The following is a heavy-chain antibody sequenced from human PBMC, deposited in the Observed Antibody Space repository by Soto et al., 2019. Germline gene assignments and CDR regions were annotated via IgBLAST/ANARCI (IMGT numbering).Heavy chain of an antibody. Sequence: QVQLQESGPGLVKPSETLSLTCTVSGGSISSYYWSWIRQPPGKGLEWIGYIYHRGTTNYSPSLKSRVTISADMSKNQFSLKLSSVTAADTAVYYCARAIRRGGGFDHWGQGTLVTVSS. CDR3: ARAIRRGGGFDH. CDR2: IYHRGTT. D-gene: IGHD3-10*01. CDR1: GGSISSYY. V-gene: IGHV4-59*01. J-gene: IGHJ4*02.